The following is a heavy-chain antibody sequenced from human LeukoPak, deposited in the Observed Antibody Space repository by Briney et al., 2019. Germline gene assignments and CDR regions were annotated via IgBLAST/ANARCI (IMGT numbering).Heavy chain of an antibody. CDR3: ARNIVVVTAADYYYYGMDV. D-gene: IGHD2-2*01. CDR1: GGTFSSYA. V-gene: IGHV1-69*04. Sequence: GASVKVSCKASGGTFSSYAISWVRQAPGQGLEWMGRIIPILGIANYAQKFQGRVTITADKSTSTAYMELSSLRSEDTAVYYCARNIVVVTAADYYYYGMDVWGQGTTVTVSS. CDR2: IIPILGIA. J-gene: IGHJ6*02.